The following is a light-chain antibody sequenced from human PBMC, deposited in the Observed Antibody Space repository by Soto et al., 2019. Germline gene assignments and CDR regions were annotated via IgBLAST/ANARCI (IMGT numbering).Light chain of an antibody. V-gene: IGLV2-11*01. CDR1: SSDVGGYNY. J-gene: IGLJ1*01. CDR2: DVS. Sequence: QSVLTQPRSVSGSPGQSVTISCTGTSSDVGGYNYVSWYQQHPGKAPKLMIYDVSKRPSGVPDRFSGSKSDNTASLTISGLQAEDEADYYRQSFDISLSGYVFGTGTKVTV. CDR3: QSFDISLSGYV.